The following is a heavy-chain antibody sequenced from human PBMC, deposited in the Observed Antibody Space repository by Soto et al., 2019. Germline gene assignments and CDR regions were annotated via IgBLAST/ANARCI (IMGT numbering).Heavy chain of an antibody. D-gene: IGHD2-21*01. V-gene: IGHV4-30-2*01. J-gene: IGHJ4*02. Sequence: SETLSLTXAVSGGSISSGGYSWSWIRQPPGKGLEWIGYIYHSGSTYYNPSLKSRVTISVDRSKNQFSLKLSSVTAADTAVYYCARGNVVAIDYWGQGTLVTVSS. CDR1: GGSISSGGYS. CDR2: IYHSGST. CDR3: ARGNVVAIDY.